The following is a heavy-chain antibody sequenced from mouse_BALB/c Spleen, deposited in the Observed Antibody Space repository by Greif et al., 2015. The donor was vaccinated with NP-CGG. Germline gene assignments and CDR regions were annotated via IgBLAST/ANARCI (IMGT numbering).Heavy chain of an antibody. CDR3: AVWCCAMDY. CDR2: IYPGSGST. J-gene: IGHJ4*01. Sequence: QVQLQQSGAELVKPGTSVKLSCKASGYNFTSYWINWVKLRPGQGLEWIGDIYPGSGSTNYNEKFRSKATLTVDTSSSTAYMQLSRLASEDSALYYCAVWCCAMDYWGQGTSDTVSS. V-gene: IGHV1-55*01. CDR1: GYNFTSYW. D-gene: IGHD1-1*02.